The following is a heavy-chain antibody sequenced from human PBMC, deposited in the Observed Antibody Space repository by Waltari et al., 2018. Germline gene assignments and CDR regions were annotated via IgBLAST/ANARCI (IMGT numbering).Heavy chain of an antibody. V-gene: IGHV3-30-3*01. J-gene: IGHJ4*02. Sequence: QVQLVESGGGVVQPGRSLRLSCVPSGFTLSDHAMHWVRQAPGKGLELLAVISYDGSNRIYADSVKGRFTTSRDNSKNTVYLQMNSLRTEDTAKYYCARAHSRSWCADYWGRGTLVTVSS. D-gene: IGHD1-26*01. CDR2: ISYDGSNR. CDR1: GFTLSDHA. CDR3: ARAHSRSWCADY.